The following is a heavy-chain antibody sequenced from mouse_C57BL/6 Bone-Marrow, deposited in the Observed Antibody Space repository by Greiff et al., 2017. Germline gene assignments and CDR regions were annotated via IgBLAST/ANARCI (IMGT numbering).Heavy chain of an antibody. V-gene: IGHV1-81*01. CDR3: ARSRDGSNYFDY. CDR1: GYTFTSYG. Sequence: QVQLKQSGAELARPGASVKLSCKASGYTFTSYGISWVKQRPGQGLEWIGEIYPRSGNTYYNEKFKGKATLTADKSSGTAYMELRSLTSEDSAVYFCARSRDGSNYFDYWGQGTTLTVSS. CDR2: IYPRSGNT. D-gene: IGHD3-3*01. J-gene: IGHJ2*01.